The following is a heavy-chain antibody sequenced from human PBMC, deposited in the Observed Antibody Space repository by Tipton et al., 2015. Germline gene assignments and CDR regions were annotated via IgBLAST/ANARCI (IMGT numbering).Heavy chain of an antibody. Sequence: GSLRLSCAASGFTFSRYDMHWVRQASGKGLEWISAIGTAGDTHYPDSVKGRFTISRENAKSFLYLQMNSLRVGDTAVYYCARDRIAVAGHYYYFYYGMDVWGQGTTVTVSS. J-gene: IGHJ6*02. CDR1: GFTFSRYD. CDR3: ARDRIAVAGHYYYFYYGMDV. CDR2: IGTAGDT. V-gene: IGHV3-13*01. D-gene: IGHD6-19*01.